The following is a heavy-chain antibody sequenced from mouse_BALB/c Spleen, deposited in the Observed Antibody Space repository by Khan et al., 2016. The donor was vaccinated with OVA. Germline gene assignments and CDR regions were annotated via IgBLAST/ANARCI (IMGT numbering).Heavy chain of an antibody. CDR3: ARAYYRYDGYYAMDY. V-gene: IGHV2-6-4*01. J-gene: IGHJ4*01. CDR2: IWGGGGT. CDR1: AFSLSRYN. Sequence: QVQLKDSGPGLVAPSQSLSITCTVSAFSLSRYNIHWVRQPPGKGLEWLGMIWGGGGTDYNSTLKSRLNITKDNSKSQVFLKMNSLQTDDTAMYYSARAYYRYDGYYAMDYWGQGTSVTVSS. D-gene: IGHD2-14*01.